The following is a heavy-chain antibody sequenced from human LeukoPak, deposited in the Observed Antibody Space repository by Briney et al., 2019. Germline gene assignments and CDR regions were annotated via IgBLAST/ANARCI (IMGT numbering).Heavy chain of an antibody. CDR2: INPSGGST. Sequence: ASVKVSCKASGYTFTSYYMHWVRQAPGQGLEWMGIINPSGGSTSYAQKFQGRVTMTRDMSTSTVYMELSSLRSEDTAVYYCAKVFRTWWEQSPFDYWGQGTLVTVSS. D-gene: IGHD1-26*01. CDR1: GYTFTSYY. J-gene: IGHJ4*02. CDR3: AKVFRTWWEQSPFDY. V-gene: IGHV1-46*01.